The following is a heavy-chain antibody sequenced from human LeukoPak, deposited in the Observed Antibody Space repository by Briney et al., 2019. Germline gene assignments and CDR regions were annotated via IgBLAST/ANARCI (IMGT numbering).Heavy chain of an antibody. D-gene: IGHD2-21*02. CDR2: ISGSGGAT. J-gene: IGHJ6*03. Sequence: GGSLRLSCAASEFTFNTYGMSWVRQAPGKGLERVSGISGSGGATYYADSVKGRFTISRDNSKNTLYLQMNSLRAEDTAVYYCAKLGGGDWEYYYYYYMDVWGKGTTVTVSS. CDR1: EFTFNTYG. CDR3: AKLGGGDWEYYYYYYMDV. V-gene: IGHV3-23*01.